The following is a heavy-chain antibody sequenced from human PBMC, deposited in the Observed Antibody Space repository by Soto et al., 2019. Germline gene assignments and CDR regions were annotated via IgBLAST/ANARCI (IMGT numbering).Heavy chain of an antibody. D-gene: IGHD3-22*01. Sequence: GGSLRLSCAASGFTFSSYSMNWVRRAPGKGLEWVSSISSSSSYIYYADSVKGRFTISRDNAKNSLYLQMNSLRAEDTAVYYCARVILPYDSRGYSDYWGQGTQVTVSS. J-gene: IGHJ4*02. CDR3: ARVILPYDSRGYSDY. CDR2: ISSSSSYI. CDR1: GFTFSSYS. V-gene: IGHV3-21*01.